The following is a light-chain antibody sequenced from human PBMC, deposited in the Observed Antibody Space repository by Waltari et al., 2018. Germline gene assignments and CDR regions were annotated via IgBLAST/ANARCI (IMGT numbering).Light chain of an antibody. J-gene: IGKJ1*01. CDR1: QSINRY. V-gene: IGKV1-39*01. Sequence: DIQITQSPSSLSASVGARVTIPCRASQSINRYLLWYHQKPGKAPNLPIYAASSLQSGVPSRFSVSGSGTDFTLTISSLQPEDFATYYCQQSYGTPPTFGQGTKVEIK. CDR3: QQSYGTPPT. CDR2: AAS.